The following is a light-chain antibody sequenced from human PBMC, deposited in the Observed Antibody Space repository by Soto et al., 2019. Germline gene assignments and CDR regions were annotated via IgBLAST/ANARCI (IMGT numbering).Light chain of an antibody. Sequence: SYELTQPPSVSVAPGKTARITCGGNNIRSKSVHWYQQKPGQAPVLVIYYDSDRPSGIPERFSGSNSGNTATLTISRVEAGDEADYYCQVWDSSSDHSIFGGGTKLTVL. CDR3: QVWDSSSDHSI. CDR2: YDS. CDR1: NIRSKS. J-gene: IGLJ2*01. V-gene: IGLV3-21*04.